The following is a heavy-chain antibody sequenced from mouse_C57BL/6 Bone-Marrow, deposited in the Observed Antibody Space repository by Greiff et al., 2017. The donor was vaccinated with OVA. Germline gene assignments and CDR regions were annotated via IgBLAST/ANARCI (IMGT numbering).Heavy chain of an antibody. CDR2: ISSGSSTI. CDR3: ARTVLYWYFDV. Sequence: DVQLVESGGGLVKPGGSLKLSCAASGFTFSDYGMHWVRQAPEKGLEWVAYISSGSSTIYYADTVKGRFTISRDNAKNTLFLQMTSLRSEDTAMYYCARTVLYWYFDVWGTGTTVTVSS. V-gene: IGHV5-17*01. CDR1: GFTFSDYG. J-gene: IGHJ1*03.